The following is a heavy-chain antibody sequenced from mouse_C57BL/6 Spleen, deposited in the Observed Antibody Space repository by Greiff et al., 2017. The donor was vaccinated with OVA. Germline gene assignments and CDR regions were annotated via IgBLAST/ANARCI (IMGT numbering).Heavy chain of an antibody. CDR2: ISSGGSYT. CDR1: GFTFSSYG. Sequence: EVQLQESGGDLVKPGGSLKLSCAASGFTFSSYGMSWVRQTPDKRLEWVATISSGGSYTYYPDSVKGRFTISRDNAKNTLYLQMSSLKSEDTAMYYCARHQIYDGYYEGAWFAYWGQGTLVTVSA. CDR3: ARHQIYDGYYEGAWFAY. D-gene: IGHD2-3*01. V-gene: IGHV5-6*01. J-gene: IGHJ3*01.